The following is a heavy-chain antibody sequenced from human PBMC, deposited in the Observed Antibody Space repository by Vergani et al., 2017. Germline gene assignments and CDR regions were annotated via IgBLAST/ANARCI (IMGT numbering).Heavy chain of an antibody. Sequence: QVQLVQSGAEVKKLGSSVKVSCKASGGTFSSYTISWVRQAPGQGLEWMGRIIPILGIANYAQKFQGRVTITADKSTSTAYMELSSLRSEDTAVYYCARDQVGGSGSYYPHGFDYWGQGTLVTVSS. D-gene: IGHD3-10*01. CDR3: ARDQVGGSGSYYPHGFDY. V-gene: IGHV1-69*08. J-gene: IGHJ4*02. CDR2: IIPILGIA. CDR1: GGTFSSYT.